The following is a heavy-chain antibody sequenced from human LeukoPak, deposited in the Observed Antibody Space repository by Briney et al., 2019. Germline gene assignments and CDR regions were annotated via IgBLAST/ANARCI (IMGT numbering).Heavy chain of an antibody. CDR1: GGSISSGDCY. CDR3: ARDPYCSGGSCYWRAYWYFDL. J-gene: IGHJ2*01. CDR2: IYYSGST. D-gene: IGHD2-15*01. Sequence: SQTLSLTCTVSGGSISSGDCYWSWIRQPPGKGLEWIGYIYYSGSTYYNPSLKSRVTISVDTSKNQFSLKLSSVTAADTAVYYCARDPYCSGGSCYWRAYWYFDLWGRGTLVTVSS. V-gene: IGHV4-30-4*01.